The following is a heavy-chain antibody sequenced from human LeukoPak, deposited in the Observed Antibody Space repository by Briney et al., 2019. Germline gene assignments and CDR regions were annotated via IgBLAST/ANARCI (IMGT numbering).Heavy chain of an antibody. J-gene: IGHJ4*02. D-gene: IGHD3-3*01. CDR3: ARGPYYDFWSGYYYFDY. Sequence: GGSLRLSCETAGFTFSSYVMHWVRRTPGKGLVWVSRISHDGFISYADSVKGRFTISRDNAKNTLILQMNSLRAEDTAVYYCARGPYYDFWSGYYYFDYWGQGTLVTVSS. CDR2: ISHDGFI. V-gene: IGHV3-74*01. CDR1: GFTFSSYV.